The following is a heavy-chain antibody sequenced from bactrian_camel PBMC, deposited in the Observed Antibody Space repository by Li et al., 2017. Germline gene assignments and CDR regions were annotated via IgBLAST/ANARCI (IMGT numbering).Heavy chain of an antibody. CDR3: ARNLRPPYTE. J-gene: IGHJ4*01. D-gene: IGHD2*01. CDR1: GYTYYRNC. V-gene: IGHV3S40*01. Sequence: DVQLVESGGGSVQAGGSLRLSCVASGYTYYRNCMGWFRQTPGKEREGVAAIYSGTGTTEYVDSVKGRFTISLDNAKTTIYLQMNNLKPEDTAMYYCARNLRPPYTERGQGTQVTVS. CDR2: IYSGTGTT.